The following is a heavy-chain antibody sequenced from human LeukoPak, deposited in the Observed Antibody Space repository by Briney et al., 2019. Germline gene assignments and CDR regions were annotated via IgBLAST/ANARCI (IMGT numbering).Heavy chain of an antibody. D-gene: IGHD2-2*01. V-gene: IGHV3-23*01. CDR2: ISESGTHT. CDR1: GFTFSSYA. CDR3: AKEAQGCSMTICYFDS. Sequence: PGGSLRLSCAASGFTFSSYAMRWVRQAPAKGLEWVAAISESGTHTYSADSVKGRFTISRDNSKNTLFLQMNRLRAEDTAVYYWAKEAQGCSMTICYFDSWGEGTLVT. J-gene: IGHJ4*02.